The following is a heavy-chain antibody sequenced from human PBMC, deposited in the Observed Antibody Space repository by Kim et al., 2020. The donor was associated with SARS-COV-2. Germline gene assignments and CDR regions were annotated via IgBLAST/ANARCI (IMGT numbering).Heavy chain of an antibody. V-gene: IGHV3-15*05. D-gene: IGHD2-2*01. CDR2: IKSKTEGETT. CDR1: GFTFSKAW. CDR3: TTYFTAAGFD. Sequence: GGSLRLSCAASGFTFSKAWMNWVRQAPGKGLEWVGRIKSKTEGETTDYAAPVKGRFTISRDDSTNTIYLQMNTLKTEDTAVYYCTTYFTAAGFDGGQGTL. J-gene: IGHJ4*02.